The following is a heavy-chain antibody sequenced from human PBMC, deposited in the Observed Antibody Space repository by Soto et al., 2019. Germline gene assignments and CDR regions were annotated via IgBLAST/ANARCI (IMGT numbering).Heavy chain of an antibody. Sequence: QVQLVQSGAEVKKPGASVKVSCKASGYTXXXXXXXXXRQXPGQGLEWMGWISAYNGNTNYAQKLQGRVTMTTDTSTSTAYMEXXXXXXXXXXXXXXXXXXXXXXXXXXXXXXXWGQGTLVTVSS. CDR3: XXXXXXXXXXXXXXXXX. CDR1: GYTXXXXX. CDR2: ISAYNGNT. V-gene: IGHV1-18*01. J-gene: IGHJ4*02.